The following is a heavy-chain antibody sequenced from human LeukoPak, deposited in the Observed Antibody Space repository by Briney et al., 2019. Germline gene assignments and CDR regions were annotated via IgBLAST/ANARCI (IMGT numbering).Heavy chain of an antibody. CDR1: GFTFSSYW. J-gene: IGHJ3*02. V-gene: IGHV3-7*01. CDR2: IKQDGSEK. Sequence: GGSLRLSCAASGFTFSSYWMSWVRQAPGKGLEWVANIKQDGSEKYYVDSVKGRFTISRDNAKNSLYLQMNSLRAEDTAVYYCAREGGGETGAFDNWGQGTMVTVSS. D-gene: IGHD2-21*01. CDR3: AREGGGETGAFDN.